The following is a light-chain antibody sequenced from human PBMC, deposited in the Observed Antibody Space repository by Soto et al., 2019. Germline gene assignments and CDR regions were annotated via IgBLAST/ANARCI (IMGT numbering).Light chain of an antibody. Sequence: EVVLTQSPATLSLSPGERATLSCRASQSVSTYLAWYQQKPGQPPRLLIYGASNRATGTPARFSGSGSGTDFTLTIRSLEPEDFAVYYCHQRSNWPPFTFGPGTKVEIK. J-gene: IGKJ3*01. CDR1: QSVSTY. CDR3: HQRSNWPPFT. CDR2: GAS. V-gene: IGKV3-11*01.